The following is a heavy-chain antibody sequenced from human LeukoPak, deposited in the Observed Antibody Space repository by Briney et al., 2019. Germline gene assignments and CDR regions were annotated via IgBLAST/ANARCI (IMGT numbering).Heavy chain of an antibody. Sequence: GRSLRLSYAASGFTFTRFAMYWVRQAPGKGLEWVALISYDGSNKYYADSVKGRFTISRDNSKNTVYLQMNSPRAEDTAVYYCARVGGDVLSGHRTGYYYAMDVWGQGTTVTVSS. CDR2: ISYDGSNK. CDR3: ARVGGDVLSGHRTGYYYAMDV. J-gene: IGHJ6*02. CDR1: GFTFTRFA. D-gene: IGHD3-3*01. V-gene: IGHV3-30*04.